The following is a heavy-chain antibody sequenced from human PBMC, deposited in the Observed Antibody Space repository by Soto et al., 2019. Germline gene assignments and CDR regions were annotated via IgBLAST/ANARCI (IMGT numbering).Heavy chain of an antibody. J-gene: IGHJ6*02. CDR3: ARGPSEFIVVGHYYGMDV. CDR2: INHSGST. Sequence: QAQLQQWGAGLLEPSETLSLTCAIYGGSFRGYYWTSIRQAPGKGLEWIGEINHSGSTNYNPSLKSRVTISLDMSKNQFSLKLSSVTAADTAVYFCARGPSEFIVVGHYYGMDVWGQGTTVTVSS. D-gene: IGHD2-21*01. V-gene: IGHV4-34*01. CDR1: GGSFRGYY.